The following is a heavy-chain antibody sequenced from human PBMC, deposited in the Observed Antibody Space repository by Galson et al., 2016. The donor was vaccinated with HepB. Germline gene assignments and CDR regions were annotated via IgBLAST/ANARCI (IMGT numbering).Heavy chain of an antibody. CDR1: GVSIDIGYW. V-gene: IGHV4-4*01. D-gene: IGHD6-19*01. Sequence: ETLSLTCAVSGVSIDIGYWWSWVRQTPGKGLEWIGEMHPSGQSNYNPSLKSRVSISVDRSKSQFSLELTSGTAADTAVYFCAASSGWWRLDFWGQGTLVPVSS. CDR3: AASSGWWRLDF. CDR2: MHPSGQS. J-gene: IGHJ4*02.